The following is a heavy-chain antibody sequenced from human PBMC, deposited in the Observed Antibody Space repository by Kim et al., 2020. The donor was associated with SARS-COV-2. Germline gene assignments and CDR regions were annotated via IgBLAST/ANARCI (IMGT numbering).Heavy chain of an antibody. D-gene: IGHD6-13*01. Sequence: DSVKGRFTITRDNSKNALYLQMNSLRAEDTAVYYCARDRGAGSSSWYFDYWGQGTLVTVSS. J-gene: IGHJ4*02. CDR3: ARDRGAGSSSWYFDY. V-gene: IGHV3-66*01.